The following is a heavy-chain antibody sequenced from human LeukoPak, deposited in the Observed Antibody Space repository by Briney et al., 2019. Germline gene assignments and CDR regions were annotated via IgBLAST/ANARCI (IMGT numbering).Heavy chain of an antibody. D-gene: IGHD3-3*01. CDR1: GGSISSSSYY. V-gene: IGHV4-39*01. CDR3: ARLRGFTIFGVVIILDWFDP. CDR2: IYYSGST. J-gene: IGHJ5*02. Sequence: SETLSLTCTVSGGSISSSSYYWGWIRQPPGKGLEWIGSIYYSGSTYYNPSLKSRVAMSVDTSKNQFSLKLSSVTAADTAVYYCARLRGFTIFGVVIILDWFDPWGQGTLVTVSS.